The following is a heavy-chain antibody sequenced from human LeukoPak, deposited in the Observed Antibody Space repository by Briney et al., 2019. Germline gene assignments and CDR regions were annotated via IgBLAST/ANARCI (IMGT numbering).Heavy chain of an antibody. D-gene: IGHD6-19*01. J-gene: IGHJ4*02. CDR3: AKDTSGWYMTFHY. V-gene: IGHV3-30*18. Sequence: GRSLRLSCAASGFTFSSYGMHWVRQAPGKGLEWVAVISYDGSNKYYADSVKGRFTISRDNSKNTLYLQMNSLRAEDTAVYYCAKDTSGWYMTFHYWGQGTLVTVSS. CDR2: ISYDGSNK. CDR1: GFTFSSYG.